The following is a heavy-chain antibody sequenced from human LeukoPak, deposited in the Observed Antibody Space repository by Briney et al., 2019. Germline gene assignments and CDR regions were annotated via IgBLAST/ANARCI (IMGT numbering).Heavy chain of an antibody. J-gene: IGHJ5*02. V-gene: IGHV4-59*08. CDR2: IYYSGTT. CDR3: ARLLLPGFDP. CDR1: AGSISSYY. Sequence: SETLSLTCTVSAGSISSYYWSWIRQPPGKGLEWIGYIYYSGTTNYNPSLKSRVTISVDTSKNQFSLELSSVTAADTAVYYCARLLLPGFDPWGQGTLVTVSS. D-gene: IGHD3-10*01.